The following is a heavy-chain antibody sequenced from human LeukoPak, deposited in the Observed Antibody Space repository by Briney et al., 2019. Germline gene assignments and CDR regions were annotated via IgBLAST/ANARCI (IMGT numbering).Heavy chain of an antibody. J-gene: IGHJ4*02. CDR3: ARDRSISWFFY. Sequence: SETLSLTCTVSGDSISSGSYYWGWIRQPPGKGLEWIGSFYYSGSGSTYYNPSLKSRVTISVDTSKNQFSLKLSSVTAADTAVYYCARDRSISWFFYWGQGTLVTVSS. V-gene: IGHV4-39*07. CDR1: GDSISSGSYY. D-gene: IGHD6-13*01. CDR2: FYYSGSGST.